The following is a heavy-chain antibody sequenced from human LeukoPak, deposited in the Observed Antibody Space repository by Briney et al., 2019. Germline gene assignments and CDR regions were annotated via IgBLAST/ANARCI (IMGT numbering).Heavy chain of an antibody. CDR2: LSYDGSNK. CDR1: GFTFRRYG. J-gene: IGHJ1*01. V-gene: IGHV3-30*18. D-gene: IGHD3-10*01. Sequence: PGGSLGLSCAASGFTFRRYGMQWVRQARGKGLEGVAVLSYDGSNKYYADSVKGRFTISRDNSKNTLYLQMNSLRAEDTAVYYCAKGGVTSWFAAEYFQHWGQGTLVTVSS. CDR3: AKGGVTSWFAAEYFQH.